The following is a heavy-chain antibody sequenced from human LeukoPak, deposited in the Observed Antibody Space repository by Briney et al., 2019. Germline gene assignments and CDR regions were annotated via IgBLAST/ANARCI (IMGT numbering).Heavy chain of an antibody. CDR3: ARDQAFGGVIALDY. V-gene: IGHV1-18*01. CDR1: GYTFTSYG. CDR2: ISAYNGNT. Sequence: ASVKVSCKASGYTFTSYGISWVRQAPGQGLEWMGWISAYNGNTNYARKLQGRVTMTTDTSTSTAYMELRSLRSDDTAVYYCARDQAFGGVIALDYWGQGTLVTVSS. J-gene: IGHJ4*02. D-gene: IGHD3-16*02.